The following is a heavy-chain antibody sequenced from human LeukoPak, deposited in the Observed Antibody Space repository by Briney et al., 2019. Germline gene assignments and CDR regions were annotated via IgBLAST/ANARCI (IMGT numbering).Heavy chain of an antibody. CDR1: GFTFSSYA. D-gene: IGHD3-10*01. CDR3: AKVPRGVISPGFYY. Sequence: PGGSLRLSCAASGFTFSSYAMNWVRQAPGKGLEWVSAISGSGGSTYYADSVKGRFTISRDNSKNTLYLQMNSLRAEDTAVYYCAKVPRGVISPGFYYWGQGTLVTVSS. V-gene: IGHV3-23*01. CDR2: ISGSGGST. J-gene: IGHJ4*02.